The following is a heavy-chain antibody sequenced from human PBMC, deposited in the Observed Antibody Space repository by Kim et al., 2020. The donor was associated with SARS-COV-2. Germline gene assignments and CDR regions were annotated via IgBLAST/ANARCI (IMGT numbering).Heavy chain of an antibody. CDR1: GFTFNNYA. CDR3: ATDAGYFDN. J-gene: IGHJ4*02. Sequence: GGSLRLSCKASGFTFNNYAMHWVRQAPGRGLEWVAIVSYDGSNTADSVKGRFTISRDNSQNTVYLQLNSLTSDDTALYYCATDAGYFDNWGQGTLVTVSS. V-gene: IGHV3-30-3*01. D-gene: IGHD3-22*01. CDR2: VSYDGSNT.